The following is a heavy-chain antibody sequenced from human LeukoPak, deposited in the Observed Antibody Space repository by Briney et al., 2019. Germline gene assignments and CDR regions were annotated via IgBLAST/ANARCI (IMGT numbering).Heavy chain of an antibody. D-gene: IGHD3-10*01. Sequence: GGSLRLSCAASGFTFSSHTMNWVRQAPGKGLEWVSSISSTSTSIYHADSVKGRFTISRDNTKNSLYLQMDSLRAEDTAVYYCARDWVSVVRGASFDYWGQGTLVTVSS. V-gene: IGHV3-21*01. CDR3: ARDWVSVVRGASFDY. CDR1: GFTFSSHT. CDR2: ISSTSTSI. J-gene: IGHJ4*02.